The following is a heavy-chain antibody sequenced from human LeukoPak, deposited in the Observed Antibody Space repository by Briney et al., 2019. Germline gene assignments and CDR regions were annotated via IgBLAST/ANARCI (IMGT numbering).Heavy chain of an antibody. V-gene: IGHV3-66*01. CDR1: GFTVSRNY. CDR3: SSRGLSGYYYGMDV. J-gene: IGHJ6*02. CDR2: ITSAGAT. D-gene: IGHD3-10*01. Sequence: GGSLRLSCAASGFTVSRNYRSWARLAPGKGLEWVAIITSAGATHYATSVKARFTISRDDSKNTMYLQMNSLRVEDMAVYYCSSRGLSGYYYGMDVWGQGTTVTVSS.